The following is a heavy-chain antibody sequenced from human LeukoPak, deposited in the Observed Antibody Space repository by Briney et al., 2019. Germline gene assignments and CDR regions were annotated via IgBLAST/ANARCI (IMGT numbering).Heavy chain of an antibody. Sequence: PSETLSLTCTVSGGSIGKTSYYWGWIRQPPGKGLEWIGNIYYSGTTYYNPSLKSRVTISVDTSKNQFSLTLNSVTAADTAVYFCARFKQLGRSFDSRGLGSLVTVSS. CDR3: ARFKQLGRSFDS. CDR1: GGSIGKTSYY. D-gene: IGHD1-1*01. CDR2: IYYSGTT. J-gene: IGHJ4*02. V-gene: IGHV4-39*07.